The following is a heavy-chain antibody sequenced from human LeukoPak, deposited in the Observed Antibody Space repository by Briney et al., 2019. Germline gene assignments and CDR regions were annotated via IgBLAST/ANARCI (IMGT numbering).Heavy chain of an antibody. J-gene: IGHJ4*02. V-gene: IGHV3-33*01. D-gene: IGHD3-10*01. CDR2: IWYDGSNK. CDR1: GFTFSSYG. CDR3: ARARGSGSYPFDY. Sequence: GRSLRLSCAASGFTFSSYGMHGVRQAPGKGLEWVAVIWYDGSNKYYADSVKGRFTISRDNSKNTLYLQMNSLRAEDTAVYYCARARGSGSYPFDYWGQGTLVTVSS.